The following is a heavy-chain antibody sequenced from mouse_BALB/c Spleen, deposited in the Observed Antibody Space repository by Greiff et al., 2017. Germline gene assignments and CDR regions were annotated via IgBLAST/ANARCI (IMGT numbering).Heavy chain of an antibody. V-gene: IGHV1-31*01. D-gene: IGHD1-2*01. CDR3: ARCSATATSWFAY. J-gene: IGHJ3*01. CDR1: GYSFTGYY. Sequence: VQLKESGPELVKPGASVKISCKASGYSFTGYYMHWVKQSHVKSLEWIGRINPYNGATSYNQNFKDKASLTVDKSSSTAYMELHSLTSEDSAVYYCARCSATATSWFAYWGQGTLVTVSA. CDR2: INPYNGAT.